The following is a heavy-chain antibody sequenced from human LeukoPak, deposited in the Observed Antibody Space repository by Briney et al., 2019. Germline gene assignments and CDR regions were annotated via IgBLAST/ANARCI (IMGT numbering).Heavy chain of an antibody. CDR3: ARDHTVGQWPTHFDY. D-gene: IGHD6-19*01. J-gene: IGHJ4*02. Sequence: GGSLRLSCAASGFTFSSYTMNWFRQPPGKGLEWVSSISSSSRYIYYADSVKGRFTISRDNGKNSLYLQMNSLRADDTAVYYCARDHTVGQWPTHFDYWGQGTLVTVSS. CDR1: GFTFSSYT. V-gene: IGHV3-21*01. CDR2: ISSSSRYI.